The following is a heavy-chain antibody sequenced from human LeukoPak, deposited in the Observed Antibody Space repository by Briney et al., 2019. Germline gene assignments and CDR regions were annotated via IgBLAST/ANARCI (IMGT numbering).Heavy chain of an antibody. J-gene: IGHJ4*02. CDR3: AKAHLRLGELSSLGGY. Sequence: PGGSLRPSCAASGFTFSTYAMHWVRQAPGKGLEWVAAISYDGPNKRYADSVKGRFTISRDNSKNTLYLQMNSLRAEDTAVYYCAKAHLRLGELSSLGGYWGQGTLVTVSS. CDR1: GFTFSTYA. D-gene: IGHD3-16*02. CDR2: ISYDGPNK. V-gene: IGHV3-30*04.